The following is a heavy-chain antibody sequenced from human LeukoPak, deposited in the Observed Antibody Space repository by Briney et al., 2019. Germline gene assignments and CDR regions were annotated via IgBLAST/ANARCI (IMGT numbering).Heavy chain of an antibody. CDR2: IYSSGST. D-gene: IGHD2-15*01. Sequence: PGGSLRLSCAASGFTVSSNYMSWVRQARGKGLEGVSVIYSSGSTYYADSVKGRFTISRDNSNNTLYLQMNSLRAEDTAVYYCARRCSGGSCYSVGAFDIWGQGTMVTVSS. V-gene: IGHV3-53*01. J-gene: IGHJ3*02. CDR3: ARRCSGGSCYSVGAFDI. CDR1: GFTVSSNY.